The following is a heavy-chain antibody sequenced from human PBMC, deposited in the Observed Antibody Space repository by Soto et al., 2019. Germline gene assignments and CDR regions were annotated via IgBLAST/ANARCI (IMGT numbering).Heavy chain of an antibody. J-gene: IGHJ4*02. CDR2: IYYSGST. V-gene: IGHV4-39*07. CDR1: GGSISSSSYY. CDR3: ARGVRHYDSSGYYLLQFDY. D-gene: IGHD3-22*01. Sequence: PSETLSLTCTVSGGSISSSSYYWGWIRQPPGKGLEWIGSIYYSGSTYYNTSLKSRVTISVDTSKNQFSLKLSSVTAADTAVYYCARGVRHYDSSGYYLLQFDYWGQGTLVTVSS.